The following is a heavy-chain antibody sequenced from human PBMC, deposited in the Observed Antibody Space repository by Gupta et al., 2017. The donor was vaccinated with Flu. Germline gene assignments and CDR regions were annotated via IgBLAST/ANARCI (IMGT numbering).Heavy chain of an antibody. CDR3: ARVAVSSMDV. V-gene: IGHV3-21*01. J-gene: IGHJ6*02. Sequence: FYADLVKGRFTISRDNAKNSLFLQMNTLRAEDTAIYYCARVAVSSMDVWGQGTTVTVSS. D-gene: IGHD6-19*01.